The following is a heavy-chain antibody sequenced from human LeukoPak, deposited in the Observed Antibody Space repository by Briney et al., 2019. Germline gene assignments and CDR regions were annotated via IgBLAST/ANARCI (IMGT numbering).Heavy chain of an antibody. Sequence: GGSLRLSCAASGFTFSSYWMHWVRQPPGKGLVRVSRIISDGSSTNYADSVKGRFTISRDNARNTLYLQMNSLRAEDTAVYYCAREDVDIAVAASGPFDIWGQGTMVTVSS. CDR3: AREDVDIAVAASGPFDI. J-gene: IGHJ3*02. CDR2: IISDGSST. D-gene: IGHD6-19*01. CDR1: GFTFSSYW. V-gene: IGHV3-74*01.